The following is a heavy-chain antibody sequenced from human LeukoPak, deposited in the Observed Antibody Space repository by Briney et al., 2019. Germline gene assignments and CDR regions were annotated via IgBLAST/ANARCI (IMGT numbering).Heavy chain of an antibody. J-gene: IGHJ5*02. Sequence: GESLKISCKGSGYSFTSYWIGWVRQMPGKGLEWMEIIYPGDSDTRYSPSFQGQVTISADKSISTAYLQWSSLKASDTAMYYCARAGGYCSSTSCYSNWFDPWGQGTPVTVSS. CDR1: GYSFTSYW. CDR3: ARAGGYCSSTSCYSNWFDP. CDR2: IYPGDSDT. V-gene: IGHV5-51*01. D-gene: IGHD2-2*02.